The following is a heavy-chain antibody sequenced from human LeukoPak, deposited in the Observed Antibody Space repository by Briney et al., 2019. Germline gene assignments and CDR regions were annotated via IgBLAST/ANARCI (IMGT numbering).Heavy chain of an antibody. D-gene: IGHD6-6*01. CDR1: GFTFSSYA. CDR3: AGYSSSGY. Sequence: PGGSLRLSCAASGFTFSSYAMSWVRQAPGKGLEWVSYISSSSSTIYYADSVKGRFTISRDNAKNSLYLQMNSLRAEDTAVYYCAGYSSSGYWGQGTLVTVSS. J-gene: IGHJ4*02. V-gene: IGHV3-48*01. CDR2: ISSSSSTI.